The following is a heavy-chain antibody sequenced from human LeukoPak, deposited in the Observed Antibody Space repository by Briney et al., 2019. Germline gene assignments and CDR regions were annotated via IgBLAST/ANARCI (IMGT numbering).Heavy chain of an antibody. CDR1: GGTFSSYA. CDR2: IIPIFGTA. V-gene: IGHV1-69*05. CDR3: ARSIAAAGEFDY. J-gene: IGHJ4*02. Sequence: SVKVSCKASGGTFSSYAISWVRQAPGQGLEWMGGIIPIFGTANHAQKFQGRVTITTDESTSTAYMELSSLRSEDTAVYYCARSIAAAGEFDYWGQGTLVTVSS. D-gene: IGHD6-13*01.